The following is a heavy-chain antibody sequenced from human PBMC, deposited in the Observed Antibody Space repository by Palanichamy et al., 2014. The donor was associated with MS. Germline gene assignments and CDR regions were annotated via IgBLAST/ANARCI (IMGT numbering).Heavy chain of an antibody. V-gene: IGHV1-18*04. Sequence: QAQLVQSGAEVKEPGASVRVSCKASGYTFSSYGISWARQAPGQGLEWMGWISTYNGNTKYAQKFQDRVTMTTDTSTTTAHMDLRSLRSDDSAVYFCARDIGPVPGDYYYGLDVWGQGTTVTVSS. D-gene: IGHD3-10*01. CDR3: ARDIGPVPGDYYYGLDV. CDR2: ISTYNGNT. J-gene: IGHJ6*02. CDR1: GYTFSSYG.